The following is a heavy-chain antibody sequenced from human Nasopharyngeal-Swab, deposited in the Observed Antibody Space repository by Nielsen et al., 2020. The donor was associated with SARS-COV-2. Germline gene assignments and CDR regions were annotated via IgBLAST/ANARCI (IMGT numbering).Heavy chain of an antibody. V-gene: IGHV3-11*06. CDR3: ARDIAARLFYYYYYGMDV. J-gene: IGHJ6*02. D-gene: IGHD6-6*01. CDR1: GFTFSDYY. CDR2: ISSSSSYT. Sequence: GESLKISCAASGFTFSDYYMSWIRQAPGKGLEWVSYISSSSSYTNYADSVKGRFTISRDNAKNSLYLQMNNLRAEDTAVYYCARDIAARLFYYYYYGMDVWGQGTTVTVSS.